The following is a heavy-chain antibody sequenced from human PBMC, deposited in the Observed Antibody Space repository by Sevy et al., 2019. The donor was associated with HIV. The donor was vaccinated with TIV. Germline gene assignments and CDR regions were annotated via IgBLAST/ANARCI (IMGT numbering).Heavy chain of an antibody. D-gene: IGHD6-13*01. Sequence: GGSLRLSCAASGFTFSSYAMHWVRQAPGKGLEWVAVISYDGSNKYYADSVKGRFTISRDNPKNTLYRQMNGLRAEDTTVYYCAGEGAAAGTDWFDRWGQGTLVTVSS. CDR2: ISYDGSNK. CDR3: AGEGAAAGTDWFDR. CDR1: GFTFSSYA. V-gene: IGHV3-30-3*01. J-gene: IGHJ5*02.